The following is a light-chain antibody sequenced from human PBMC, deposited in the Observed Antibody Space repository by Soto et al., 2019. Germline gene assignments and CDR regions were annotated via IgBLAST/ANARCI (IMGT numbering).Light chain of an antibody. V-gene: IGKV1-9*01. J-gene: IGKJ2*03. CDR3: QHLRTYPFS. CDR1: QDISTS. CDR2: PAS. Sequence: DIQLTQSPSFPSAAVGDLVTVSCRAGQDISTSLAWFQQKAGKVPQLLVYPASTLQDGVPSRFSGSGSGTYFTLTINNLQAEDFATYYCQHLRTYPFSFGQGTKVDI.